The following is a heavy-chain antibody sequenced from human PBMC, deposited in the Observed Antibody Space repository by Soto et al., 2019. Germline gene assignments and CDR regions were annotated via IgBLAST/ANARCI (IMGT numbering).Heavy chain of an antibody. CDR3: ARDSGWLHPPSAQSYGMDV. Sequence: ASVKVSCKASGGTFSSYAISWVRQAPGQGLEWMGGIIPIFGTANYAQKFRGRVTITADESTSTAYMELSSLRSEDTAVYYCARDSGWLHPPSAQSYGMDVWGQGTTVTVSS. V-gene: IGHV1-69*13. CDR1: GGTFSSYA. D-gene: IGHD5-12*01. CDR2: IIPIFGTA. J-gene: IGHJ6*02.